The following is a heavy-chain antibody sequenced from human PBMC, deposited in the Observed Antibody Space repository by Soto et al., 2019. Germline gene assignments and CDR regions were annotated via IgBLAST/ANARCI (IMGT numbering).Heavy chain of an antibody. CDR3: ARHTALEYYDFWSGPRGGDYHYGMDV. V-gene: IGHV4-39*01. D-gene: IGHD3-3*01. CDR1: GGSISSSSYY. Sequence: SETLSLTCTVSGGSISSSSYYWGWIRQPPGKGLEWIGSIYYSGSTYYNPSLKSRVTISVDTSKNQFSLKLSSVTAADTAVYYCARHTALEYYDFWSGPRGGDYHYGMDVWGQGTTVTVSS. J-gene: IGHJ6*02. CDR2: IYYSGST.